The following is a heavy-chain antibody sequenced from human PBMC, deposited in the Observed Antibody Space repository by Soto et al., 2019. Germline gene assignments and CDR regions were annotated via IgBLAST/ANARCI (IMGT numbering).Heavy chain of an antibody. CDR1: GGSFSGYY. V-gene: IGHV4-34*01. CDR2: INHSGST. Sequence: TLSLTCAVYGGSFSGYYWSWIRQPPGKGLEWIGEINHSGSTNYNPSLKSRVTISVDTSKNQFSLKLSSVTAADTAVYYCARGNPVNWFDPWGQGTLVTVSS. CDR3: ARGNPVNWFDP. J-gene: IGHJ5*02.